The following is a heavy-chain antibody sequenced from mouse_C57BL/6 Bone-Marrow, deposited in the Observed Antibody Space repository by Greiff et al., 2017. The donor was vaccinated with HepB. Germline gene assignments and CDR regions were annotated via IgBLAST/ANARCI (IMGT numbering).Heavy chain of an antibody. J-gene: IGHJ2*01. CDR2: ISYDGSN. CDR3: ARERGNWDY. Sequence: ESGPGLVKPSQSLSLTCSVTGYSITSGYNWNWIRQFPGNKLEWMGYISYDGSNNYNPSLKNRISITRDTSKNQFFLKLNSVTTEDTATYYCARERGNWDYWGQGTTLTVSS. V-gene: IGHV3-6*01. D-gene: IGHD2-1*01. CDR1: GYSITSGYN.